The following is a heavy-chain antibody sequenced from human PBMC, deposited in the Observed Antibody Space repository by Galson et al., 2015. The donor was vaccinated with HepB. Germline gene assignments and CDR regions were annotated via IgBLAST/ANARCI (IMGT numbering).Heavy chain of an antibody. J-gene: IGHJ4*02. Sequence: SLRLSCAASGFTLSDYYMTWIRQAPGKGLEWLSYISASGTYTNYADSVKGRFTTSRDNAKNSLYLQMNSLRAEDTAVFYCARVAASDYGDHAHFDYWGQGTLVTVSS. D-gene: IGHD4-17*01. CDR2: ISASGTYT. CDR3: ARVAASDYGDHAHFDY. CDR1: GFTLSDYY. V-gene: IGHV3-11*06.